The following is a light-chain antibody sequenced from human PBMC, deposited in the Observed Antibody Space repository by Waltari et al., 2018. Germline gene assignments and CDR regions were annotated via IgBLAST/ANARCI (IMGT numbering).Light chain of an antibody. J-gene: IGLJ3*02. V-gene: IGLV1-44*01. CDR2: SNN. CDR1: CFNLDGNN. Sequence: QPVLTQPPSASGTPGPWVTSPCSGSCFNLDGNNVNWYQQLPGTAPKLLIYSNNRRPSGVPDRFSGSKSGTSASLAISGLQSEDEADYYCAAWDDSLNGWVFGGGTKLTVL. CDR3: AAWDDSLNGWV.